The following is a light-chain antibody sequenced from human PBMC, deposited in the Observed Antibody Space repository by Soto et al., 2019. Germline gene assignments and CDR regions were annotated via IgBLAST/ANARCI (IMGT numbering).Light chain of an antibody. CDR1: QSVSSN. J-gene: IGKJ4*01. V-gene: IGKV3D-20*01. CDR2: DAY. CDR3: QQYGSSPS. Sequence: EIVMTQSPATLSVSPGERATLSCRASQSVSSNLAWYQQKPGLAPRLLIYDAYSRATGISDRFSGSGSGTDFILTISRLEPEDFTVYYCQQYGSSPSFGGGTKVDIK.